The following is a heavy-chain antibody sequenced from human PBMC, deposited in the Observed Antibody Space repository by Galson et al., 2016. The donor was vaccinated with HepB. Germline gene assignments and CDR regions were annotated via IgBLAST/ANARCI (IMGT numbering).Heavy chain of an antibody. V-gene: IGHV3-23*01. J-gene: IGHJ1*01. D-gene: IGHD6-13*01. CDR1: GFTLSNSA. CDR3: AVRYSSIWYFQH. CDR2: MSDSGGST. Sequence: SLRLSCAASGFTLSNSAMSWVRQAPGKGLEWDSAMSDSGGSTYYADSVKGRFTISRDNSKNTLYLQMNSLGAEDTAIYYCAVRYSSIWYFQHWGRGTLVSVSS.